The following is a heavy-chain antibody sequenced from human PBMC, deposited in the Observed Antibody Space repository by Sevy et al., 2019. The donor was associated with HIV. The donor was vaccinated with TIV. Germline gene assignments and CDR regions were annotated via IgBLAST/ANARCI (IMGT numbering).Heavy chain of an antibody. D-gene: IGHD3-22*01. CDR2: FDPEDGET. V-gene: IGHV1-24*01. CDR1: GYTLTKLS. CDR3: ATTKDYYEDSGSPVDY. J-gene: IGHJ4*02. Sequence: ASVKVSCKVSGYTLTKLSMHWVRQAPGKGLEWMGSFDPEDGETIYEQKLKGRVTMTEDTSTDTAYMELSSLRSEDTAMYYCATTKDYYEDSGSPVDYWGQGTLVTVSS.